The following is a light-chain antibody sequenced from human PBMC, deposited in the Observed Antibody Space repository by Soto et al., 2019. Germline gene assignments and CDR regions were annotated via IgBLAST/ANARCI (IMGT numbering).Light chain of an antibody. J-gene: IGLJ2*01. V-gene: IGLV2-14*01. CDR3: SSYTSSSPCV. Sequence: QSVLTQPASVSGSPVQSITISCTGTSSDVGGYNYVSWYQQHPGKAPKLMIYDVSNRPSGVSNRFSGSKSGNTASLTISGLQAEDEADYYCSSYTSSSPCVFGGGTKLTVL. CDR2: DVS. CDR1: SSDVGGYNY.